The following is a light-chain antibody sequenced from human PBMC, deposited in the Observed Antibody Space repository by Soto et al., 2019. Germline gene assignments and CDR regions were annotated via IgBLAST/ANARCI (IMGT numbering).Light chain of an antibody. CDR3: CSYVTSSTLV. Sequence: QSALTQPASVSGSPGQSITISCTGTSSDFGTYNVVSWYQQHPGKAPKVMIYEDTKRPSGISNRFSGSKSGNTASLTISGLQAEDEADYYCCSYVTSSTLVFGGGTKVTVL. V-gene: IGLV2-23*01. CDR1: SSDFGTYNV. J-gene: IGLJ2*01. CDR2: EDT.